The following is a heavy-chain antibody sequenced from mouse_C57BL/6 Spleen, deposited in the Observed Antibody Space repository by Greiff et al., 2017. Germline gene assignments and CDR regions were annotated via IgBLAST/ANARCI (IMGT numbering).Heavy chain of an antibody. CDR2: INPSSGYT. CDR3: APTVVAPHYFDY. V-gene: IGHV1-7*01. Sequence: VQLQQSGAELAKPGASVKLSCKASGYTFTSYWMHWVKQRPGQGLEWIGYINPSSGYTKYNQKFKDKATLTPDKSSSTSYMQLSSLTYEDSAVYYCAPTVVAPHYFDYWGQGTTLTVSS. CDR1: GYTFTSYW. D-gene: IGHD1-1*01. J-gene: IGHJ2*01.